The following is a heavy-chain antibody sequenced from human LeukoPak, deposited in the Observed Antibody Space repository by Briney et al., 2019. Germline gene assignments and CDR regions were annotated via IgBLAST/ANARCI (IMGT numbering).Heavy chain of an antibody. CDR1: GYTFTSYD. Sequence: ASVKVSCKASGYTFTSYDINWVRQATGQGLEWMGWMNPNSCNTGYAQKFQGRVTMTRNTSISTAYMELSSLRSEDTAVYYCARGSAYYYDSSGYYYYYGMDVWGQGTTVTVSS. V-gene: IGHV1-8*01. D-gene: IGHD3-22*01. J-gene: IGHJ6*02. CDR3: ARGSAYYYDSSGYYYYYGMDV. CDR2: MNPNSCNT.